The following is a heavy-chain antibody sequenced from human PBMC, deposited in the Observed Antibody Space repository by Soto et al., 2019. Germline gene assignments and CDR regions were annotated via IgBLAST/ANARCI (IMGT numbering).Heavy chain of an antibody. CDR1: GFTFSTCW. J-gene: IGHJ6*03. Sequence: GGSLRLSCAASGFTFSTCWMMWVRQAPGKGLEYVSGISSNGVGTYYANSVQGRFTISRDNSKNTVYLQMGSLRPEDMAVYYCARRARPDFYYMDVWGKGTTVTVSS. D-gene: IGHD6-6*01. CDR2: ISSNGVGT. CDR3: ARRARPDFYYMDV. V-gene: IGHV3-64*01.